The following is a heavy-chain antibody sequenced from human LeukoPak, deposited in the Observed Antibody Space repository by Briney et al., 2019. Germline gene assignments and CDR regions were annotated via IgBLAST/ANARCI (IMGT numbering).Heavy chain of an antibody. Sequence: ASVMVSCKASGYTFTSYDINWVRQASGQGLEWMGWMNPNSGNTGYAQKFQGRVTMTRNTAISTAYMELSSLRSEDTAVYYCARGLAGDAEPIDYWGQGTLVPVSS. J-gene: IGHJ4*02. CDR1: GYTFTSYD. CDR3: ARGLAGDAEPIDY. V-gene: IGHV1-8*01. D-gene: IGHD2-8*02. CDR2: MNPNSGNT.